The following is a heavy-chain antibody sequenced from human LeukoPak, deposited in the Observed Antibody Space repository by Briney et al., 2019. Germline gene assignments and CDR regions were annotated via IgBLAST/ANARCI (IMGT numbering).Heavy chain of an antibody. CDR2: ISGSGGST. D-gene: IGHD3-9*01. J-gene: IGHJ4*02. CDR3: AKDRDVLRYFDWLSQTYFDY. V-gene: IGHV3-23*01. CDR1: GFTFSSYG. Sequence: GGSLRLSCAASGFTFSSYGMSWVRQAPGKGLEWVSAISGSGGSTYYADSVKGRFTISRDNSKNTLYLQMNSLRAEDTAVYYCAKDRDVLRYFDWLSQTYFDYWGQGTLVTVSS.